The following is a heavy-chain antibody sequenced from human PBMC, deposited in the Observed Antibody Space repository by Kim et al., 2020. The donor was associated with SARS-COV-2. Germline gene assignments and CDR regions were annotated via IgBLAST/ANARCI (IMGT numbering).Heavy chain of an antibody. CDR3: ARPGSGYDGAWAFDI. D-gene: IGHD3-22*01. V-gene: IGHV4-30-2*05. J-gene: IGHJ3*02. Sequence: PSLKSRVTISVDTSKNHFSLKLSSVTAADTAVYYCARPGSGYDGAWAFDIWGQGTMVTVSS.